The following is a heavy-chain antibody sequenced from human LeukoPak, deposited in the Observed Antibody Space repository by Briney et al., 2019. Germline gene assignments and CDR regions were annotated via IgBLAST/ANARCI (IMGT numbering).Heavy chain of an antibody. J-gene: IGHJ3*02. V-gene: IGHV4-39*01. Sequence: PSETLSLTCTVSGGSISSSSYYWGWIRQPPGRVLEWIGSIYYSGSTYYNPSLKSRVTISVDTSKNQFSLKLSSVTAADTAVYYCVRSYSSGWYEAFDIWGQGTMVTVSS. CDR1: GGSISSSSYY. CDR2: IYYSGST. D-gene: IGHD6-19*01. CDR3: VRSYSSGWYEAFDI.